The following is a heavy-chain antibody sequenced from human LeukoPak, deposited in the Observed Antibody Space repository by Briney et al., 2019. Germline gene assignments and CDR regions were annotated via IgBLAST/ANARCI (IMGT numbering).Heavy chain of an antibody. D-gene: IGHD3-3*01. J-gene: IGHJ4*02. Sequence: GGSLRLSCAASGFTFSSYSMNWVRQAPGKGLEWVSSISSSSSYIYYADSVKGRFTISRDNAKNPLYLQMNSLRAEDTAVYYCARTLQLRFLEWLLYPSLGYWGQGTLVTVSS. CDR2: ISSSSSYI. CDR1: GFTFSSYS. CDR3: ARTLQLRFLEWLLYPSLGY. V-gene: IGHV3-21*01.